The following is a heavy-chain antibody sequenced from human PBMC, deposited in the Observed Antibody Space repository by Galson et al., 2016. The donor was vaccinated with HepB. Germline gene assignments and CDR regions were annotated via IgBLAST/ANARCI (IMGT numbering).Heavy chain of an antibody. D-gene: IGHD3-16*01. CDR1: GFTFSIYG. Sequence: SLRLSCAASGFTFSIYGMHWVRQAPGKGLEWVAVISYDGSDKYYADSAKGRFTISRDNSKNTLYLQMNSLRVDDTAVYYCAKRFGGSRSPYYFDYWGQGTLVTVSS. V-gene: IGHV3-30*18. CDR3: AKRFGGSRSPYYFDY. CDR2: ISYDGSDK. J-gene: IGHJ4*02.